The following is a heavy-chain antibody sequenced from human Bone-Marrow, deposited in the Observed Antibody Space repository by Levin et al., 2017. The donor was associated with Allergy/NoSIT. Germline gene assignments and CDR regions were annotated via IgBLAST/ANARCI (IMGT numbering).Heavy chain of an antibody. J-gene: IGHJ4*02. D-gene: IGHD2-21*02. V-gene: IGHV3-74*01. CDR2: IKSDGSLT. CDR3: TRHCGGDCYSPSAFEY. Sequence: LSLTCAASGFTFSDHWMHWVRPAPGKGLVWVSRIKSDGSLTSYADFVKGRFSISRDNAKNTLYLQMNSLSAEDTAVYFCTRHCGGDCYSPSAFEYWGQGIPVTVSS. CDR1: GFTFSDHW.